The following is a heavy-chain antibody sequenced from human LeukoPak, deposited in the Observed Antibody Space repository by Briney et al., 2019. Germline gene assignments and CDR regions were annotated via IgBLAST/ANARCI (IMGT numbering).Heavy chain of an antibody. CDR2: IRSKAYGGTT. V-gene: IGHV3-49*04. Sequence: GGSLRLSCTASGFTFGDYAMSWVRQAPGKGLEWVGFIRSKAYGGTTEYAASVKGRFTISRDDSKSIAYLQMNSLKTEDTAVYYCTRDLGYGDLDFDYWGQGTLVTVSS. CDR1: GFTFGDYA. J-gene: IGHJ4*02. CDR3: TRDLGYGDLDFDY. D-gene: IGHD4-17*01.